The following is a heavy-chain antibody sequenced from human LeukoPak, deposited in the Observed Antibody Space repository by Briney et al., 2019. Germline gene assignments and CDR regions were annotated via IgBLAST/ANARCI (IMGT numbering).Heavy chain of an antibody. CDR2: INFDASAS. V-gene: IGHV3-7*04. Sequence: GGSLRLSCAASGFTFSSFWMGWVRRAPGKGLEWVASINFDASASHHVDSVNGRFTISRDNAKNSLYLQMRYLRAEDTAVYFCTRVTTNGYFEYWGQGSLVTVSS. CDR1: GFTFSSFW. CDR3: TRVTTNGYFEY. J-gene: IGHJ4*02. D-gene: IGHD1-1*01.